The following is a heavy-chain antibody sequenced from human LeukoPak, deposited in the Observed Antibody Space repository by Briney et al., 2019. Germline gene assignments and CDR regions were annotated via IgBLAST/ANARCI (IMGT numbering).Heavy chain of an antibody. CDR3: ARGSEWFGELTPFDY. Sequence: SETLSLTCAVYGGSFSGYYWSWIRQPPGKGLEWIGYIYYSGSTNYNPSLKSRVTISVDTSKNQFSLKLSSVTAADTAVYYCARGSEWFGELTPFDYWGQGTLVTVSS. D-gene: IGHD3-10*01. CDR1: GGSFSGYY. J-gene: IGHJ4*02. CDR2: IYYSGST. V-gene: IGHV4-59*01.